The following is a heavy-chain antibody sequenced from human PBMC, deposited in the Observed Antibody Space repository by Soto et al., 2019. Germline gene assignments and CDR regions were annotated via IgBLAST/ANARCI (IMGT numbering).Heavy chain of an antibody. D-gene: IGHD3-16*01. V-gene: IGHV5-51*01. J-gene: IGHJ4*02. Sequence: GESLKISCKGSGYNFPNHWICWVRQMPVKGLEWMAIIYPGDSETRYSPSFQGQVTISVDKSISTAYLQWSSLRASDSAMYYCARPAYSYAYLSYTDYWGLGTLVTVSS. CDR3: ARPAYSYAYLSYTDY. CDR1: GYNFPNHW. CDR2: IYPGDSET.